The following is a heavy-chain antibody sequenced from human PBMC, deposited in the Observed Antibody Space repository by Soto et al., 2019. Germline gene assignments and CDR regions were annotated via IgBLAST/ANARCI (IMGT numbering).Heavy chain of an antibody. V-gene: IGHV5-10-1*01. CDR2: IDPSDSYT. Sequence: GGSLKISCKGSGYSFTGYWISWVRQMPGKGLEWMGRIDPSDSYTNYSPSFQGHVTISADKSISTAYLQWSSLKASDTAMYYCARPGEHYYGMDVWGQGTTVTVSS. CDR3: ARPGEHYYGMDV. J-gene: IGHJ6*02. CDR1: GYSFTGYW.